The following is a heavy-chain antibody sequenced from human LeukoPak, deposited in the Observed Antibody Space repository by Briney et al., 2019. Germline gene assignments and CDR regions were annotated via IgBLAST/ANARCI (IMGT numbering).Heavy chain of an antibody. CDR2: INPSGGST. CDR3: AIFGYISSWTNWFDP. D-gene: IGHD6-13*01. CDR1: GYTFTSYY. J-gene: IGHJ5*02. V-gene: IGHV1-46*01. Sequence: ASVKASCKASGYTFTSYYMHWVRQAPGQGLEWMGIINPSGGSTSYAQKFQGRVTMTRDTSTSTVYMELSSLRSEDTAVYYCAIFGYISSWTNWFDPWGQGTLVTVSS.